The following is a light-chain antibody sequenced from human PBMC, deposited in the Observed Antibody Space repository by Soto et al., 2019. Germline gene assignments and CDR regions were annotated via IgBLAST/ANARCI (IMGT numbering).Light chain of an antibody. CDR1: SSDVGGYNY. V-gene: IGLV2-14*01. J-gene: IGLJ2*01. Sequence: QSVLTQPASVSGSPGQSITISCTGTSSDVGGYNYVSWYQQHPVKAPKLMIYGVSHRPSGVSNRFSGSKSGNTASLTISGLQAEDEADYYCSSYTSNNTLLFDGGTKLTVL. CDR3: SSYTSNNTLL. CDR2: GVS.